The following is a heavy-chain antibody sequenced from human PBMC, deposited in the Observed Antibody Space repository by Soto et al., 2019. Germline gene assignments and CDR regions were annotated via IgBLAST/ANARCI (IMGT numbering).Heavy chain of an antibody. CDR1: GYTFSSSG. Sequence: ASVKISCKASGYTFSSSGVTWARQAPGQGLEWMGWISAYSGNTNYAQKLQGRVSMTTDTSTSTAYMELRSLRSDDTAVYYCARDEFTAAFDIWGQGTMVTVSS. D-gene: IGHD2-21*02. J-gene: IGHJ3*02. V-gene: IGHV1-18*01. CDR2: ISAYSGNT. CDR3: ARDEFTAAFDI.